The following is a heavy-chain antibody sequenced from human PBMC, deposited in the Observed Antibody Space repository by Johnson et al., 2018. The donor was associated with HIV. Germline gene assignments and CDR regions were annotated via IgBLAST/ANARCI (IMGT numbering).Heavy chain of an antibody. J-gene: IGHJ3*02. CDR3: ARQGSGFDI. CDR1: GFTFSSYA. CDR2: IYSGGST. Sequence: QVQLVESGGGVVQPGGSLRLSCAASGFTFSSYAMNWVRQAPGKGLEWVSVIYSGGSTYYADSVKGRFTISRDNAKNTLYLQMNSLKAEDTAVYYCARQGSGFDILGQGTMVTVSS. V-gene: IGHV3-NL1*01. D-gene: IGHD1-26*01.